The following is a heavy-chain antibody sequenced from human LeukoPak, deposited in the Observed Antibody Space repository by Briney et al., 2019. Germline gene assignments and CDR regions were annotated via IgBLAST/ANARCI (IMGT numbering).Heavy chain of an antibody. J-gene: IGHJ4*02. Sequence: SVKVSCKASGGTFSSYAISWVRQAPGQGLEWMGRIIPIFGIANYAQKFQGRVTITADKSTSTAYMELSSLRSEDTAVYYCATDTVQCIDCWGQGILVTVSS. D-gene: IGHD6-19*01. CDR2: IIPIFGIA. V-gene: IGHV1-69*04. CDR3: ATDTVQCIDC. CDR1: GGTFSSYA.